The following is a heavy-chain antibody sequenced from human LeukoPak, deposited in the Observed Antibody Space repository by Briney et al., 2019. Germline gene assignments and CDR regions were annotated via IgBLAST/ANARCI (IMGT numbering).Heavy chain of an antibody. J-gene: IGHJ3*02. V-gene: IGHV4-39*07. D-gene: IGHD3-22*01. CDR3: ARVAPMYYYDSSGHDPDAFDI. CDR1: GGSISSSSYY. CDR2: IYYSGST. Sequence: SETLSLTCTVSGGSISSSSYYWGWIRQPPGKGLEWIGSIYYSGSTYYNPSLKSRVTISVDTSKNQFSLKLSSVTAADTAVYYCARVAPMYYYDSSGHDPDAFDIWGQGTMVTVSS.